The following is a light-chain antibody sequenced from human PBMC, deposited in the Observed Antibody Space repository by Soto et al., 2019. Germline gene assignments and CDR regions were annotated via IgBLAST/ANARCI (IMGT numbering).Light chain of an antibody. CDR2: SAS. V-gene: IGKV1-5*03. CDR1: EDIRTW. Sequence: DIQMTQSPSTLSSAVGDRVAMTCRAIEDIRTWLAWYQQKPGKAPKLLIYSASSLETGVPSRFSGSGSGTDFTLTISSLQPDDFAAYFCQHYKSFSLTFGGGTKVDIK. CDR3: QHYKSFSLT. J-gene: IGKJ4*01.